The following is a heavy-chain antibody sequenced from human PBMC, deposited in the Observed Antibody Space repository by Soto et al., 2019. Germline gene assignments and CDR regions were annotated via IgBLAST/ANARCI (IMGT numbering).Heavy chain of an antibody. V-gene: IGHV3-74*01. Sequence: GGSLRLSCAASGFTFSSYWMHWVRQAPGKGLVWVSRINSDGSSTSYADSVKGRFTISRDNAKNTLYLQMNSLRAEDTAVYYCAKDTYYHDSSGFYVFDYWGQGTPVTVSS. CDR2: INSDGSST. D-gene: IGHD3-22*01. CDR3: AKDTYYHDSSGFYVFDY. CDR1: GFTFSSYW. J-gene: IGHJ4*02.